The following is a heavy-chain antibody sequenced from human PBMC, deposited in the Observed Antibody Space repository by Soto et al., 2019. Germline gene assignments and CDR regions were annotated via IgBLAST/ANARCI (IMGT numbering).Heavy chain of an antibody. V-gene: IGHV1-18*01. Sequence: QVQLVQSGAEVKKPGASVKVSCKASGYTFTSYGISWVRQAPGQGLGWMGWIGVYNGNTNYAQRLQGRVTMTNDSYTRTAYMEVRSRRADDTAVYYWAGSSGTSYIWFDPWGQGTLVTVSS. CDR2: IGVYNGNT. D-gene: IGHD1-26*01. CDR3: AGSSGTSYIWFDP. CDR1: GYTFTSYG. J-gene: IGHJ5*02.